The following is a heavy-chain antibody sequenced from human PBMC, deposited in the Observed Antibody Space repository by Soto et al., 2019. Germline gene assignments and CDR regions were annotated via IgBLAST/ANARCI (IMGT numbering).Heavy chain of an antibody. CDR2: ISYDGSTT. CDR1: GFTFSSFG. V-gene: IGHV3-30*18. Sequence: QVQLVESGGGVVQPGKSLRLSCAASGFTFSSFGMHWVRQAPGKGLEWVEVISYDGSTTVYAYSVKGRFTVYRDNSNKTPFLHMDSLITEDTSMYYCAKDPDSSPSVKRWLFHVGLDSWGQGSLVTVSS. CDR3: AKDPDSSPSVKRWLFHVGLDS. J-gene: IGHJ5*01. D-gene: IGHD5-12*01.